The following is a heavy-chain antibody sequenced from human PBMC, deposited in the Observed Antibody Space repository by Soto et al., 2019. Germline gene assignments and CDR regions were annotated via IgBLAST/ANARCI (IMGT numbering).Heavy chain of an antibody. Sequence: QVQLVESGGGVVQPGRSLRLSCAASGFTFSSYGMHWVRQAPGKGLEWVAVIWYDGSNKYYADSVKGRFTISRDNSKNTLYRQMNSLRAEDTAVYSCARDHAAAGFDCWGQGPLVTVSS. CDR3: ARDHAAAGFDC. CDR1: GFTFSSYG. CDR2: IWYDGSNK. J-gene: IGHJ4*02. D-gene: IGHD6-13*01. V-gene: IGHV3-33*01.